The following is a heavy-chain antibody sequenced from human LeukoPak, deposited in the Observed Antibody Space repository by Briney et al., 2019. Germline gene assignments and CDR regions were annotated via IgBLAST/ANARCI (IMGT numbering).Heavy chain of an antibody. CDR3: ARDYQLPAGINFDY. CDR1: GYTFTSYD. Sequence: GASVKVSCKASGYTFTSYDINWVRQATGQGLEWMGWMNPNSGNTGYAQKFQGRVTMTRNTSISTAYMELSSLRSEDTAVYYCARDYQLPAGINFDYWGQGTLVTVSS. CDR2: MNPNSGNT. D-gene: IGHD2-2*01. J-gene: IGHJ4*02. V-gene: IGHV1-8*01.